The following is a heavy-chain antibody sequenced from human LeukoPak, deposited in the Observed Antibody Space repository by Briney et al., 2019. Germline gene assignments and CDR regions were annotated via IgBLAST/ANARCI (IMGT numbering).Heavy chain of an antibody. Sequence: GGSLRLSCAASGFTFSSYSMTWVRQAPGKGLEWVSSISSSSSYIYYADSVKGRFTISRDNAKNSLYLQMNSLRAEDTAVYYCARVGGSYPYFDYWGQGTLVTVSS. CDR1: GFTFSSYS. J-gene: IGHJ4*02. D-gene: IGHD1-26*01. CDR3: ARVGGSYPYFDY. V-gene: IGHV3-21*01. CDR2: ISSSSSYI.